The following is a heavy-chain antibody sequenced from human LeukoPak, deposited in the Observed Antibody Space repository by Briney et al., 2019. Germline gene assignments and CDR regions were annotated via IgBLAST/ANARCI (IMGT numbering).Heavy chain of an antibody. CDR1: GGSFSGYY. V-gene: IGHV4-34*01. CDR3: ARAYYYGSGSYDY. D-gene: IGHD3-10*01. CDR2: INHSGST. J-gene: IGHJ4*02. Sequence: PSETLSLTCAVYGGSFSGYYWSWIRQPPGKVLEWIGEINHSGSTNYNPSLKSRVTISVDTSKTQFSLKLSSVTAADTAVYYCARAYYYGSGSYDYWGQGTLVTVSS.